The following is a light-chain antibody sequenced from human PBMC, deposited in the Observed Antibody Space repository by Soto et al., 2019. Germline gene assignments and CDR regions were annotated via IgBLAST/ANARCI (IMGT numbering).Light chain of an antibody. V-gene: IGLV2-14*03. J-gene: IGLJ3*02. Sequence: QSVLTQPASVSRSPGHSVTISCTGTNSDVGAYYYVSWYRQHPGTAPKLLIYEVSNRPSGVSNRFSGSKSGNTASLTISGLQAEDEAHYYCSSYTSDMTQVFGRGTKLTVL. CDR3: SSYTSDMTQV. CDR2: EVS. CDR1: NSDVGAYYY.